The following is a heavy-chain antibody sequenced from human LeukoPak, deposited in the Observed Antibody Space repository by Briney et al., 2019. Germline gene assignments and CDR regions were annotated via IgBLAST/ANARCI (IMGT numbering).Heavy chain of an antibody. CDR2: ISESGSGT. CDR3: AKVALRRDGYNLGTRGDY. D-gene: IGHD5-12*01. Sequence: PGGSLRLSCAVSGLTFSRYAMSWVRQAPGKGLEWVSAISESGSGTYYADSVKGRFTISRDNSKDTLSLQMNSLRAEDTAVYYCAKVALRRDGYNLGTRGDYWGQGTLVTVSS. J-gene: IGHJ4*02. V-gene: IGHV3-23*01. CDR1: GLTFSRYA.